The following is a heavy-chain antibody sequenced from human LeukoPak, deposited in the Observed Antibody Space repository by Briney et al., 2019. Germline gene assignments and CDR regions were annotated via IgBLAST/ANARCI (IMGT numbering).Heavy chain of an antibody. Sequence: PSQTLSLTCAVSGGSISSGGYSWSWIRQPPGKGLEWIGYIYHSGSTYYNPSLKSRVTISVDRSKTQFSLKLSSVTAADTAVYYCARGDYGESFYYYGMDVWGQGTTVTVSS. CDR3: ARGDYGESFYYYGMDV. V-gene: IGHV4-30-2*01. CDR1: GGSISSGGYS. D-gene: IGHD4-17*01. J-gene: IGHJ6*02. CDR2: IYHSGST.